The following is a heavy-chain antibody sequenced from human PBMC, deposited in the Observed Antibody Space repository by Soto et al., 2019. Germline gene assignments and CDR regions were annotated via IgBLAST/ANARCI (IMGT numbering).Heavy chain of an antibody. D-gene: IGHD1-26*01. CDR1: GFSFTTYV. V-gene: IGHV3-30*18. CDR3: AKGLLAIVGTTLPRDAFNI. Sequence: PGGSLRLSCAASGFSFTTYVMHWVRQAPGKGLEWVAVISHDGSYKYYGDAVKGRFTISRDTSKNAVYLEMNSLRPEDTAVYYCAKGLLAIVGTTLPRDAFNIWSQGTMVTVSS. CDR2: ISHDGSYK. J-gene: IGHJ3*02.